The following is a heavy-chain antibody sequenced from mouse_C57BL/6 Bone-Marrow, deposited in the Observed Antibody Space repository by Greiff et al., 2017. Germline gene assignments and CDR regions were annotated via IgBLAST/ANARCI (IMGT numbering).Heavy chain of an antibody. V-gene: IGHV6-3*01. J-gene: IGHJ2*01. CDR2: IRLKSDNYAT. CDR1: GFTFSNYW. CDR3: TGVVTTGGYFDY. D-gene: IGHD2-2*01. Sequence: EVKLMESGGGLVQPGGSMKLSCVASGFTFSNYWMNWVRQSPEKGLEWVAQIRLKSDNYATHYAESLKGRFTISRDDSKSSVYLQMNNLRAEDTGIYYCTGVVTTGGYFDYWGQGTTLTVSS.